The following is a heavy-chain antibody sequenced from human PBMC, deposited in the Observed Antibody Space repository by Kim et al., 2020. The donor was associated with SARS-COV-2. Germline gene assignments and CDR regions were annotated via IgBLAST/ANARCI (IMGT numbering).Heavy chain of an antibody. CDR3: ARYDGSEPRGANDAFDI. D-gene: IGHD3-10*01. V-gene: IGHV5-51*01. J-gene: IGHJ3*02. CDR1: GYSFTSYW. CDR2: IYPGDSDT. Sequence: GESLKISCKGSGYSFTSYWIGWVRQMPGKGLEWMGIIYPGDSDTRYSPSFQGQVTISADKSISTAYLQWSSLKASDTAMYYCARYDGSEPRGANDAFDIWGQGTMVTVSS.